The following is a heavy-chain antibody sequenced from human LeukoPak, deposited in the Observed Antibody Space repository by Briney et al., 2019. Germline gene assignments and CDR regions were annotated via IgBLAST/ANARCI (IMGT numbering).Heavy chain of an antibody. J-gene: IGHJ6*03. V-gene: IGHV1-46*03. CDR1: GYTFTGYH. CDR2: INPSGGST. Sequence: ASVKVSCKASGYTFTGYHMHWVRQAPGQGLEWMGIINPSGGSTTYAQKFQGRVTMTRDTSTSTVYMELSSLRSEDTAVYYCARDWLHYSGSNYYYMDVWGKGTTVTVSS. D-gene: IGHD3-10*01. CDR3: ARDWLHYSGSNYYYMDV.